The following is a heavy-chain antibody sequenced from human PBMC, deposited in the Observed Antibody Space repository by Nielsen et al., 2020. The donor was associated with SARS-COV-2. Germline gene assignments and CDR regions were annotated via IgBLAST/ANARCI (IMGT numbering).Heavy chain of an antibody. V-gene: IGHV5-51*01. CDR1: GYSFTSYW. D-gene: IGHD3-3*01. J-gene: IGHJ6*02. Sequence: GESLKISCKGSGYSFTSYWIGWVRQMPGKGLEWMGIIYPGDSDTRYSPSFQGQVIISADKSISTAYLQWSSLKASDTAMYYCARSRLWLEWSYGMDVWGQGTTVTVPS. CDR3: ARSRLWLEWSYGMDV. CDR2: IYPGDSDT.